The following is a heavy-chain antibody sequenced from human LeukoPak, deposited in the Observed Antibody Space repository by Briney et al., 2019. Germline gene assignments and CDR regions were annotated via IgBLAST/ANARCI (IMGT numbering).Heavy chain of an antibody. V-gene: IGHV4-59*01. CDR3: ARTELGYAFDI. Sequence: PSETLSLTCTVSGGSISSYYWSWIRQPPGKGLEWIGYIYYSGSTNYNPSLKSRVAISVDTSKNQFSLKLSSVTAADTAVYYCARTELGYAFDIWGQGTMVTVSS. CDR1: GGSISSYY. D-gene: IGHD3-10*01. CDR2: IYYSGST. J-gene: IGHJ3*02.